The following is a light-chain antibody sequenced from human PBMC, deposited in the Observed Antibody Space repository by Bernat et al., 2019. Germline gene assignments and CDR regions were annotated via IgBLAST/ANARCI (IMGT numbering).Light chain of an antibody. CDR1: QSGSSNF. Sequence: IVLTQSPGTLSLSPGERATLSCRASQSGSSNFLAWYQQKPGQAPRLLIFGASARATGIPDRFSGSGSGTDFTLTITRLEPEDFAVYYCQKMVYSPRRYTFGQGTKLEIK. V-gene: IGKV3-20*01. CDR3: QKMVYSPRRYT. CDR2: GAS. J-gene: IGKJ2*01.